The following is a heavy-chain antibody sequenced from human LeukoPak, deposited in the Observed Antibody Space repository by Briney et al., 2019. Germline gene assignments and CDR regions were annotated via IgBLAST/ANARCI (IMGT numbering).Heavy chain of an antibody. CDR1: GYSISSGHY. CDR2: MFHSGST. CDR3: ARAGTNLGDYDY. V-gene: IGHV4-38-2*02. D-gene: IGHD4-17*01. Sequence: SETLSLTCTVSGYSISSGHYWAWIRQSPEKGLEWIASMFHSGSTYYNPSLKSRVTTSADTSKNEFSLKLSSVTAADTAVYYCARAGTNLGDYDYWGQGTLDTVSS. J-gene: IGHJ4*02.